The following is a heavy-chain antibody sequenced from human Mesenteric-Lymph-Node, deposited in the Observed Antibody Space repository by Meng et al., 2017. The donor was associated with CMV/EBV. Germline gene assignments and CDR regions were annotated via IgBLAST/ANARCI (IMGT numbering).Heavy chain of an antibody. V-gene: IGHV4-31*03. CDR1: GGSISSGGSY. CDR3: ASLTTSSVGGYYYYYGMDV. Sequence: SETLSLTCTVSGGSISSGGSYWSWIRQHPGKGLEWIGYIYYSGSTYYNPSLKSRVTISVDTSKNQFSLKLSSVTAADTAVYYCASLTTSSVGGYYYYYGMDVWGQGTTVTVSS. D-gene: IGHD4-11*01. J-gene: IGHJ6*02. CDR2: IYYSGST.